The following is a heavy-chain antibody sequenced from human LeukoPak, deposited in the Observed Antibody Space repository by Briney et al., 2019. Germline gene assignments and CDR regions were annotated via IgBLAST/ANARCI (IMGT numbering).Heavy chain of an antibody. D-gene: IGHD3-22*01. CDR3: ARGTENYYDSSGYIGPAFDI. CDR2: IYYSGST. J-gene: IGHJ3*02. Sequence: SETLSLTCTVSGGSISSYYWSWIRQPPGKGLEWIGYIYYSGSTNYNPSLKSRVTISVDTSKNQFSLKLSSVTAADTAVYYCARGTENYYDSSGYIGPAFDIWGQGTMVTVSS. CDR1: GGSISSYY. V-gene: IGHV4-59*12.